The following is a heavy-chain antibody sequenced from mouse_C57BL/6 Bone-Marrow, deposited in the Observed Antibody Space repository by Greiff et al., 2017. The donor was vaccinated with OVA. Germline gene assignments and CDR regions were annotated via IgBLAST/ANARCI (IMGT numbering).Heavy chain of an antibody. Sequence: EVKVVESGAELVRPGASVKLSCTASGFNIKDYYMHWVKQRPEQGLEWIGRIDPEDGDTEYAPKFQGKATMTADTSSNTAYLQLSSLTSEDTAVYYCIGDIYYYGSRFAYWGQGTLVTVSA. J-gene: IGHJ3*01. CDR1: GFNIKDYY. CDR2: IDPEDGDT. D-gene: IGHD1-1*01. V-gene: IGHV14-1*01. CDR3: IGDIYYYGSRFAY.